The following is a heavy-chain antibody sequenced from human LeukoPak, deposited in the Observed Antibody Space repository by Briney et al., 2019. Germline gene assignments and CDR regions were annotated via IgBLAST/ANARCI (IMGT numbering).Heavy chain of an antibody. V-gene: IGHV3-74*03. CDR3: ARGADSGYSSDN. CDR2: IESDGRRT. J-gene: IGHJ4*02. D-gene: IGHD3-9*01. CDR1: GFTFSSTW. Sequence: GGSLRLSCAASGFTFSSTWMHWVRHVPGKELVWVARIESDGRRTTYAESVKGRFTISRDNAKNTLYLEMNSLRAEDTAVYYCARGADSGYSSDNWGQGTLVSVSS.